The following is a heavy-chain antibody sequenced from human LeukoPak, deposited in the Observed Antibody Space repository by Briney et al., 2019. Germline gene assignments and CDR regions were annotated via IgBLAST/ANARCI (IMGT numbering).Heavy chain of an antibody. CDR1: GYTFTSYG. CDR3: ARDNSVGDYAWWFDP. Sequence: GASVKVSCKASGYTFTSYGISWVRQAPGQGLEWMGWISAYNGNTNYAQKLQGRVTMTTDTSTSTDYLEPSSLRSEDTAVYYCARDNSVGDYAWWFDPWGQGTLVTVSS. D-gene: IGHD1-26*01. V-gene: IGHV1-18*01. J-gene: IGHJ5*02. CDR2: ISAYNGNT.